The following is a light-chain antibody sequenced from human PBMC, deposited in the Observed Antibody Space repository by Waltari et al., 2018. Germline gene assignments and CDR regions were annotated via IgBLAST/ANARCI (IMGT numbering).Light chain of an antibody. Sequence: DIQMTQSPSTLSASVGDRVTITCRPSRGVSTWLAWYQQKPGKAPKVLIAKASVLESGVPSRFSGSGSDTEFTLTITSLQPDDSATYYCQQYNSYSSTFGQGTKLEIK. CDR2: KAS. CDR1: RGVSTW. CDR3: QQYNSYSST. J-gene: IGKJ2*01. V-gene: IGKV1-5*03.